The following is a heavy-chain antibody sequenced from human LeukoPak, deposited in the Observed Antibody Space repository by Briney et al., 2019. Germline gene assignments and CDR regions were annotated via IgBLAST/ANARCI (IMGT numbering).Heavy chain of an antibody. J-gene: IGHJ5*02. CDR2: ICYSGST. CDR1: GGSISSYY. CDR3: AREQSITIFGVVIRSGNWFDP. V-gene: IGHV4-59*01. D-gene: IGHD3-3*01. Sequence: PSETLSLTCTVSGGSISSYYWSWIRQPPGKGLEWIGYICYSGSTNYNPSLKSRVTISVDTSKNQFSLKLSSVTAADTAVYYCAREQSITIFGVVIRSGNWFDPWGQGTLVTVSS.